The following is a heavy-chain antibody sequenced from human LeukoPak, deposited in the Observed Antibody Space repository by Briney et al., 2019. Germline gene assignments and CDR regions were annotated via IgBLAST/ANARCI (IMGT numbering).Heavy chain of an antibody. V-gene: IGHV1-46*01. Sequence: ASVKVSCKASGYTFSIYYMHWVRQAPGQGLEWMGIINPSGGSTSYAQKFQGRVTMTKDMSTSTVYMELSSLRSEDTAVYYCATRGAGGWKTDAFDIWGQGTMVTVSS. CDR2: INPSGGST. CDR1: GYTFSIYY. D-gene: IGHD6-19*01. CDR3: ATRGAGGWKTDAFDI. J-gene: IGHJ3*02.